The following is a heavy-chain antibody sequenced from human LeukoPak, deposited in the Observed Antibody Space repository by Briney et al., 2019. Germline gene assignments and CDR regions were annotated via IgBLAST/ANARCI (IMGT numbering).Heavy chain of an antibody. J-gene: IGHJ4*02. CDR3: ARNLNFDAQDY. V-gene: IGHV3-7*01. D-gene: IGHD2-2*01. Sequence: GGSLRLSCAASGFDFRRSWMSWVRQAPGKGLEWVANIKPDGGVKNYVASLKGRFTISRDNTKNSLYLEVNSLRADDTALYYCARNLNFDAQDYWGQGALVTVSS. CDR1: GFDFRRSW. CDR2: IKPDGGVK.